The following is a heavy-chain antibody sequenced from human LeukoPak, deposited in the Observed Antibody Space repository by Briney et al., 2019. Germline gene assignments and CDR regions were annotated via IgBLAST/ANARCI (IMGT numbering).Heavy chain of an antibody. CDR3: ARGRSHGDGSGSYYDYFDY. D-gene: IGHD3-10*01. CDR1: GYTFTNYG. Sequence: GASVKVSCKASGYTFTNYGISWVRQAPGQGLEWMGWISAYNGNTHYAQKFQGRVTMTTDTSTSTAYMELRSLRPDDMAVYYCARGRSHGDGSGSYYDYFDYWGQGTLVTVSS. V-gene: IGHV1-18*03. J-gene: IGHJ4*02. CDR2: ISAYNGNT.